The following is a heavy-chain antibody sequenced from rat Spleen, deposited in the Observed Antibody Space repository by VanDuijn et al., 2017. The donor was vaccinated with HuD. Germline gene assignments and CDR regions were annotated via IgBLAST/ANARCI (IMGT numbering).Heavy chain of an antibody. D-gene: IGHD1-1*01. Sequence: EVQLVESDGGLVQPGRSLKLSCAASGFTFSDYDMAWVRQAPTKGLEWVASISYDGGSTYYRDSVKGRFTISRDNAKTTLYLQMDSLRSEDTATYYCARRYYSGFDYWGQGVMVTVSS. CDR2: ISYDGGST. J-gene: IGHJ2*01. CDR1: GFTFSDYD. CDR3: ARRYYSGFDY. V-gene: IGHV5-29*01.